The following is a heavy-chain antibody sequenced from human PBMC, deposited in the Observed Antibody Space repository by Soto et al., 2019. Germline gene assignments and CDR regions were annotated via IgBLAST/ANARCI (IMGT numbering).Heavy chain of an antibody. Sequence: GGSIRLSCAASGVTFSTYTLSWVRQAPGKGLEWVSTISGGGSSTYYADSVKGRFTISRDNSKNTMYLQMNSLRAEDTAVYYCAKVTDDQWGQGTLVTVSS. CDR2: ISGGGSST. CDR3: AKVTDDQ. CDR1: GVTFSTYT. J-gene: IGHJ4*02. V-gene: IGHV3-23*01.